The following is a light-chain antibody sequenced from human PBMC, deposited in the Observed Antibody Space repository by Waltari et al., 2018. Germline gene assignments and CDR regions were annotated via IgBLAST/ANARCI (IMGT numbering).Light chain of an antibody. CDR2: AAS. V-gene: IGKV1-39*01. J-gene: IGKJ3*01. CDR3: QQSYSSPFT. CDR1: QTISSF. Sequence: DIEMTQAPGYRSASVGDRVNFTYRASQTISSFLSWYQQKPGKAPKLLIYAASSLPSGVPSRFSGSGSGTDFTLTISSLQPEDFAAYYCQQSYSSPFTFGPGTKVDIK.